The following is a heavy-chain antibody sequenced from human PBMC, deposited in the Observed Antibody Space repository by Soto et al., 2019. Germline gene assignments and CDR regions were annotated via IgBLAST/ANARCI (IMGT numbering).Heavy chain of an antibody. CDR1: GGSISSGGYY. D-gene: IGHD4-17*01. CDR3: ARRYGASFDY. J-gene: IGHJ4*02. Sequence: PSETLSLTCTVSGGSISSGGYYWSWIRQHPGKGLEWIGYIYYSGSTNYNPSLKSRVTISVDTSKNQFSLKLSSVTAADTAVYYCARRYGASFDYWGQGTQVTVS. V-gene: IGHV4-61*08. CDR2: IYYSGST.